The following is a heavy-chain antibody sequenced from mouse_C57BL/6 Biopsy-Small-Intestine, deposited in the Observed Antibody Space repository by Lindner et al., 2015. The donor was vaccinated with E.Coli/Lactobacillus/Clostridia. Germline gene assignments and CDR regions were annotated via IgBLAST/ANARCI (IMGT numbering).Heavy chain of an antibody. V-gene: IGHV1-15*01. CDR3: TRSWVDY. Sequence: VQLQESGAELVRPGASVTLSCKASGYTFTDYEIHWMKQTPVHGLEWIGTIDPETGGTAYNQKFKDKAILTADKFATTAYMELRSLTSEDSAVYYCTRSWVDYWGQGTTLTVSS. J-gene: IGHJ2*01. D-gene: IGHD4-1*01. CDR2: IDPETGGT. CDR1: GYTFTDYE.